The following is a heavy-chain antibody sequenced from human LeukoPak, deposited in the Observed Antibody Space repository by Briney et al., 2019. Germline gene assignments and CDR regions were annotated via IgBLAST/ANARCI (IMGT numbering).Heavy chain of an antibody. V-gene: IGHV4-39*01. J-gene: IGHJ4*02. Sequence: PSETLSLTCTVSGRSISSSSYYWGWIRQPPGKGLEWIGSIYYSGSTYYNPSLKSRVTISVDTSKNQFSLKLSSVTAADTAVYYCARPNTDGVRGDPAVSELQWGQGTLVTVSS. CDR1: GRSISSSSYY. D-gene: IGHD3-10*01. CDR3: ARPNTDGVRGDPAVSELQ. CDR2: IYYSGST.